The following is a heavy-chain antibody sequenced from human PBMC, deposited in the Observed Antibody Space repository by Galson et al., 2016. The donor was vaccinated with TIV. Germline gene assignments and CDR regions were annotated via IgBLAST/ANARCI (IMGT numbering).Heavy chain of an antibody. V-gene: IGHV1-69*04. CDR3: AREVARVDSVMLNADAFDV. CDR2: IIPLLGRP. D-gene: IGHD3-16*01. CDR1: GYSFISYA. J-gene: IGHJ3*01. Sequence: SVKVSCKASGYSFISYAINWVRQAPGQGLEWMGRIIPLLGRPDHAQKFQGRVTITADISTDTAYLELSSLRSEDTAIYYCAREVARVDSVMLNADAFDVWGQGTMVTVSS.